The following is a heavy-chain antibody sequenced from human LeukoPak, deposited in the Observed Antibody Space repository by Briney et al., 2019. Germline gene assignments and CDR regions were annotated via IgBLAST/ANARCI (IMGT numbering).Heavy chain of an antibody. J-gene: IGHJ3*02. Sequence: PGGSLRLSCSASGFTFSSYAMHWLRQAPGKGLEYVSAISTNGGSTYYADSVKGRFTISRDNSKNTLYLQMSSLRAEDTAVYYCVKAPRTTVVGFDIWGQGTMVTVSS. CDR3: VKAPRTTVVGFDI. D-gene: IGHD4-11*01. CDR1: GFTFSSYA. CDR2: ISTNGGST. V-gene: IGHV3-64D*09.